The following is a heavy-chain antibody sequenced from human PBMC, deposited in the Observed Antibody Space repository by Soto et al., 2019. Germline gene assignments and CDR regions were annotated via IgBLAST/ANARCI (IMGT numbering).Heavy chain of an antibody. Sequence: GGSLRLSCAASGFTFSSYWMSWVRQAPGKGLEWVANIKQDGSEKYYVDSVKGRFTISRDNAKNSLYLQMNSLRAEDTAVYYCARSTTPTSYCSGGSCIYYYYGMGVWGQGTTVTVSS. CDR1: GFTFSSYW. D-gene: IGHD2-15*01. CDR2: IKQDGSEK. CDR3: ARSTTPTSYCSGGSCIYYYYGMGV. V-gene: IGHV3-7*01. J-gene: IGHJ6*02.